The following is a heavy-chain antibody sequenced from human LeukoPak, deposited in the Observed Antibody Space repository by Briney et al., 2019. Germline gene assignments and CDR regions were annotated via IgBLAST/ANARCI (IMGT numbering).Heavy chain of an antibody. J-gene: IGHJ5*02. CDR2: IYYSGST. Sequence: SETLSLTCTVSGGSTSSSSYYWGWIRQPPGKGLEWIGSIYYSGSTYYNPSLKSRVTISVDTSKNQFSLKLSSVTAADTAVYYCARDHVVGVGATFRDWFDPWGQGTLVTVSS. CDR3: ARDHVVGVGATFRDWFDP. V-gene: IGHV4-39*07. CDR1: GGSTSSSSYY. D-gene: IGHD1-26*01.